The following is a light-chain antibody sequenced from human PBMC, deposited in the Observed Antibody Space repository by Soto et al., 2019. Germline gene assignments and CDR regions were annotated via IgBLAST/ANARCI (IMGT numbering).Light chain of an antibody. J-gene: IGKJ2*01. CDR1: QSIACY. CDR2: AAS. Sequence: DIQMTQSPSSLSASVGDRVTITCLASQSIACYLNWYKQKPGQAPKLLIYAASSLQSGVPSRFSGSGSGTDFTLTISSLQPEDFATYYCQQSYSTPRSFRQGTMLEIK. V-gene: IGKV1-39*01. CDR3: QQSYSTPRS.